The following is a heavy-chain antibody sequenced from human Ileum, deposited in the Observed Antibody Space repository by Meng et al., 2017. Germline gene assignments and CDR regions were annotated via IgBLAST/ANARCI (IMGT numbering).Heavy chain of an antibody. CDR1: DYTFTGYG. D-gene: IGHD3-10*01. V-gene: IGHV1-18*01. J-gene: IGHJ4*02. CDR3: ARGTPGRSYSDY. Sequence: QGQPAQSGREVKKPGASVKDACKASDYTFTGYGVSWVRQAPGQGLEWMAWLGAHDGDTSHAPKFQGRVTVSADRPTATAYMELRSLRSDDTAVYYCARGTPGRSYSDYWGQGTLVTVSS. CDR2: LGAHDGDT.